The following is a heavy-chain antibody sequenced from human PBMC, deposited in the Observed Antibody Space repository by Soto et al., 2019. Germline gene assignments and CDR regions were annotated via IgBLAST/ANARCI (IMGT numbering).Heavy chain of an antibody. CDR1: GGSISTSRSY. CDR2: IFYSGST. Sequence: QLQLLESGPGLVKASETLSLTCSVSGGSISTSRSYWAWIRQPPGKGLEWLANIFYSGSTFYNPSLASRVSVSVDTSKNEFSLKSRSVTAAYTAVYYCARQPTTGDTDLWFDPWGQGTLVTVSS. V-gene: IGHV4-39*01. CDR3: ARQPTTGDTDLWFDP. D-gene: IGHD2-21*01. J-gene: IGHJ5*02.